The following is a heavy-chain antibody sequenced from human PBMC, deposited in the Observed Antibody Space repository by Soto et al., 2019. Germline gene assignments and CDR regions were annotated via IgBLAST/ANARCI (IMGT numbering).Heavy chain of an antibody. CDR3: ARTGNFDY. CDR1: GYTFNSYW. D-gene: IGHD7-27*01. Sequence: GESLKISCKGSGYTFNSYWIAWVRQMPGKGLEYRGIIYPGDSDARYSPSFQGHVTISVDKSISTAYLQWNSLKASDTAMYYCARTGNFDYWGQGTLVTVSS. V-gene: IGHV5-51*01. J-gene: IGHJ4*02. CDR2: IYPGDSDA.